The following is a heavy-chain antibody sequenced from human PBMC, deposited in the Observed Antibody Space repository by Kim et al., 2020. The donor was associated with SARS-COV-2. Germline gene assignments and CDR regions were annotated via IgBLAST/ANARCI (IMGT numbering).Heavy chain of an antibody. CDR2: IYSGGST. D-gene: IGHD3-22*01. Sequence: GGSLRLSCAASGFTVSSNYMSWVRQAPGKGLEWVSVIYSGGSTYYADSVKGRFTISRDNSKNTLYLQMNSLRAEDTAVYYCARAHYYDSSLRFFDYWGQGTLVTVSS. J-gene: IGHJ4*02. V-gene: IGHV3-53*01. CDR3: ARAHYYDSSLRFFDY. CDR1: GFTVSSNY.